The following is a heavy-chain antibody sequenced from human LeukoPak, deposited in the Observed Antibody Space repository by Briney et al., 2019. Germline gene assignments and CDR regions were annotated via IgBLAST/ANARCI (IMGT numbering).Heavy chain of an antibody. CDR2: ISSNGGST. V-gene: IGHV3-64*01. CDR3: AREGSSGWYWGVYFDY. D-gene: IGHD6-19*01. J-gene: IGHJ4*02. Sequence: GGSLRLSCAASGFTFSSYAMHWVRQAPGKGLEYVSAISSNGGSTYYANSVKGRFTISRDNSKNTLCLQMGSLRAEDMAVYYCAREGSSGWYWGVYFDYWGQGTLVTVSS. CDR1: GFTFSSYA.